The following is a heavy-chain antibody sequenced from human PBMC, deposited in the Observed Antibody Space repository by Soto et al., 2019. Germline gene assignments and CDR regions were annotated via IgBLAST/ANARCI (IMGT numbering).Heavy chain of an antibody. CDR2: ILYDGSNK. J-gene: IGHJ4*02. V-gene: IGHV3-30*18. D-gene: IGHD2-15*01. CDR1: GFTFSSYG. Sequence: QVQLVESGGGVVQPGRSLRLSCAASGFTFSSYGMHWVRQAPGKGLEWVAVILYDGSNKYYADSVKGRFTISRDNSKNTLYLQMNSLRAEDTAVYYCAKDLGGGFDYWGQGTLVTVSS. CDR3: AKDLGGGFDY.